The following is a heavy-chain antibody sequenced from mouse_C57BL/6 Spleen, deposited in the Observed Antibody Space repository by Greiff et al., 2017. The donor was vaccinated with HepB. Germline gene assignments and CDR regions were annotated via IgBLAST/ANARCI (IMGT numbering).Heavy chain of an antibody. CDR1: GYSITSGYY. V-gene: IGHV3-6*01. J-gene: IGHJ1*03. CDR2: ISYDGSN. CDR3: ARDPRLWYFDV. Sequence: DVKLQESGPGLVKPSQSLSLTCSVTGYSITSGYYWNWIRQFPGNKLEWMGYISYDGSNNYNPSLKNRISITRDTSKNQFFLKLNSVTTEDTATYYCARDPRLWYFDVWGTGTTVTVSS.